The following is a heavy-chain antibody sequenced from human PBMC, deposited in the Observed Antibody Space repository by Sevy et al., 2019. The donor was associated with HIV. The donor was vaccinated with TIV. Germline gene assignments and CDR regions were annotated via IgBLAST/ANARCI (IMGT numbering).Heavy chain of an antibody. J-gene: IGHJ6*02. CDR3: AERTNDVFYYGMDV. V-gene: IGHV6-1*01. CDR1: GDSVSSIRTS. CDR2: TYYRSTWNN. Sequence: SQTLSLTCAISGDSVSSIRTSWNWIRQSPSRGLEWLGRTYYRSTWNNDYATSVKSRITINAETSKNQVSLQLNHVTPEDTAVNDCAERTNDVFYYGMDVWGQGTTVTVSS.